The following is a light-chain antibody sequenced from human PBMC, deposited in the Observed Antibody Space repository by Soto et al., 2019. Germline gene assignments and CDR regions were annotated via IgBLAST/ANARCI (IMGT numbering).Light chain of an antibody. CDR3: QQSYSTPT. CDR1: QSISSY. J-gene: IGKJ3*01. Sequence: DIQMTQSPSSLSASVGDRVTITCRASQSISSYLNWYQQIPGKAPNLLIYAASNLQSGVPSRFSGSGSGTDVTLTISSLQPEDFATYYCQQSYSTPTFGPGTKVDIK. CDR2: AAS. V-gene: IGKV1-39*01.